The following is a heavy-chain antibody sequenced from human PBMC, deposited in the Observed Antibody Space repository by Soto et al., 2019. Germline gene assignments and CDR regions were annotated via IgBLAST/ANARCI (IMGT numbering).Heavy chain of an antibody. V-gene: IGHV3-30*03. D-gene: IGHD3-22*01. J-gene: IGHJ5*01. CDR3: ARWVGGSMYDNSGKYDS. CDR2: VAYDGSRT. Sequence: QVQLVESGGGVVQPGRSLRLTCAASGFTFSSNGMHWVRQAPGKGLEWVALVAYDGSRTYYGDSVRGRFTISRDNSENTLYLQMNSLRAEDTAVYYGARWVGGSMYDNSGKYDSWGQGTLVAVSS. CDR1: GFTFSSNG.